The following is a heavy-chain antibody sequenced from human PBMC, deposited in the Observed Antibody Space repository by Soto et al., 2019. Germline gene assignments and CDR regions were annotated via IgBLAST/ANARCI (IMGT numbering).Heavy chain of an antibody. J-gene: IGHJ4*02. CDR1: GGTFSSYA. CDR2: IIPIFGTA. D-gene: IGHD5-12*01. V-gene: IGHV1-69*01. Sequence: QVQLVQSGAEVKKPGSSVKVSGKASGGTFSSYAISWVRQAPGQGLEWMGGIIPIFGTANYAQKFQGRVTITADESTSTAYMELSRLRSEDTAVYYCARVEGWLQPIYYFDYWGQGTLVTVSS. CDR3: ARVEGWLQPIYYFDY.